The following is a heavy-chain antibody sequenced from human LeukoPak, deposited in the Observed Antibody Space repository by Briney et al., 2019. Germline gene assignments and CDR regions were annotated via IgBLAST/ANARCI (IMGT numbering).Heavy chain of an antibody. CDR3: ARDLGYSSSWDAY. V-gene: IGHV3-21*01. D-gene: IGHD6-13*01. CDR1: GFTFSSYS. CDR2: ISSSSSYI. Sequence: GGSLRLSCAASGFTFSSYSMNWVRQAPGKGLEWVSSISSSSSYIYYADSVKGRFTISRDNAKNSLYLQMNSLRAEDTAVYYCARDLGYSSSWDAYRGQGTLVTVSS. J-gene: IGHJ4*02.